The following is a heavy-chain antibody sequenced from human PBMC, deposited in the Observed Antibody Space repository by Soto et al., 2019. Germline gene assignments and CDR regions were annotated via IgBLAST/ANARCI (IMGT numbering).Heavy chain of an antibody. CDR1: GFPFSDYY. J-gene: IGHJ6*03. CDR3: ARGTYDFWSGYYSAGYGHYYYYMDV. V-gene: IGHV3-11*01. Sequence: GSLRLSCAASGFPFSDYYMSWIRQAPGKGLECVSYTSSGAGSIYYADSVKGRFTISRDNAKNSLYMQMNSLRAGDTAVYYCARGTYDFWSGYYSAGYGHYYYYMDVWGKGTTVTVSS. CDR2: TSSGAGSI. D-gene: IGHD3-3*01.